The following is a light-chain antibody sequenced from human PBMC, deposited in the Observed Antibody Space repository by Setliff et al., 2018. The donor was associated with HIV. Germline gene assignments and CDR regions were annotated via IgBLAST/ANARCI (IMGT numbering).Light chain of an antibody. V-gene: IGLV2-14*03. J-gene: IGLJ1*01. Sequence: QSVLTQPASVSGSPGQSITISCTGTSSDVGGYDSVSWYQHHSGGAPKLILYDVNTRPSGVPGRFSGSKSGNTASLTISGLQADDEGDYYCCSYVSRQNSYVFGTGTKVTVL. CDR1: SSDVGGYDS. CDR3: CSYVSRQNSYV. CDR2: DVN.